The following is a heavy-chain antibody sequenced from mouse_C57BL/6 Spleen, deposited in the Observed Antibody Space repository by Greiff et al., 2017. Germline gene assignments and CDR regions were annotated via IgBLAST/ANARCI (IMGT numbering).Heavy chain of an antibody. CDR2: ISNLAYSI. CDR3: ARRDGTGYFDY. V-gene: IGHV5-15*01. Sequence: EVQGVASGGGLVQPGGSLKLSCAASGFTFSDYGMAWVRQAPRKGPEWVAFISNLAYSIYYADTVTGRFTISRENAKNTLYLEMSSLRSEATAMYYCARRDGTGYFDYWGQGTTLTVSS. D-gene: IGHD4-1*01. J-gene: IGHJ2*01. CDR1: GFTFSDYG.